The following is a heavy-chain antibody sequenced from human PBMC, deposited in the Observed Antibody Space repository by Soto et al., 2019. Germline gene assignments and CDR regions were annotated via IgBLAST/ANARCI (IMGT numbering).Heavy chain of an antibody. CDR2: ISYDGSNK. V-gene: IGHV3-30-3*01. CDR3: ARVKRGSSSYYYYGMDV. D-gene: IGHD6-6*01. Sequence: GGSLRLSCAASGFTFSSYAMHWVRQAPGKGLEWVAVISYDGSNKYYADSVKGRFTISRDNSKNTMYLQMNSLRAEDTAVYDCARVKRGSSSYYYYGMDVWGQGTTVTVSS. J-gene: IGHJ6*02. CDR1: GFTFSSYA.